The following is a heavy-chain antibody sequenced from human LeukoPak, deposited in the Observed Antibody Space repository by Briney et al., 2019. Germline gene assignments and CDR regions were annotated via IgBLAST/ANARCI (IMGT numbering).Heavy chain of an antibody. Sequence: GESLQISCQGSGSSFNRKWIAWVRQMPGKGLEWMGIIFPDDSDTRYSPSFQGRVTISADKSITTAYLQWNSLQASDTAMYYCARRTDFGADDYFDFWGQGTLVTASS. V-gene: IGHV5-51*01. CDR1: GSSFNRKW. J-gene: IGHJ4*02. CDR2: IFPDDSDT. D-gene: IGHD4-17*01. CDR3: ARRTDFGADDYFDF.